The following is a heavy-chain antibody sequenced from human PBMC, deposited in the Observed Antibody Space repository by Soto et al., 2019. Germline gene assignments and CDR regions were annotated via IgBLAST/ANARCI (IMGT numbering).Heavy chain of an antibody. CDR3: ARVPAAIVWFDP. D-gene: IGHD2-2*01. J-gene: IGHJ5*02. Sequence: VASVKVSCRASGYTFTSYGISWVRQAPGQGLEWMGWISAYNGNTNYAQKLQGRVTMTTDTSTSTAYMELRSLSSDDTAVYYCARVPAAIVWFDPWGQGTLVTVSS. CDR2: ISAYNGNT. V-gene: IGHV1-18*01. CDR1: GYTFTSYG.